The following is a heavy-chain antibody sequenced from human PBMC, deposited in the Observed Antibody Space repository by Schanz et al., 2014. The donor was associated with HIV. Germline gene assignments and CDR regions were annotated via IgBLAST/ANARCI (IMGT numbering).Heavy chain of an antibody. CDR1: GFTFNNYW. Sequence: EVQLVESGGGLVQPGGSLRLSCEASGFTFNNYWMHWVRQVTGKGLVWVSRINSDGRFINYADSVRGRFTISRDNAKNTVYVKMGSLRVEDTAVYYCIRGVPRGSSTGPALRFWGQGALVTVSS. CDR2: INSDGRFI. J-gene: IGHJ4*02. D-gene: IGHD2-2*01. V-gene: IGHV3-74*01. CDR3: IRGVPRGSSTGPALRF.